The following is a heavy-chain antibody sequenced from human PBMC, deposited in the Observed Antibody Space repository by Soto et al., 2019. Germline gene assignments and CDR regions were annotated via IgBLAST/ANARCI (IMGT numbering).Heavy chain of an antibody. D-gene: IGHD3-10*01. CDR3: SREFVVRGRPLGKDL. CDR1: GFTFSSYA. V-gene: IGHV3-30-3*01. J-gene: IGHJ5*02. CDR2: ISYDGSNK. Sequence: WGSLRLSCAASGFTFSSYAMHWVRQAPGKGLEWVAVISYDGSNKYYADSVKGRFTISRDNSKNTLYLQMNSLRAEDTAVYFCSREFVVRGRPLGKDLWGHGTQVIVSS.